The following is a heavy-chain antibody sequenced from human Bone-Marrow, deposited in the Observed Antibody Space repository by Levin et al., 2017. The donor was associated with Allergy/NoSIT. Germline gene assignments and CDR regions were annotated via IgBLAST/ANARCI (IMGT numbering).Heavy chain of an antibody. J-gene: IGHJ4*02. D-gene: IGHD5-12*01. CDR1: GFTFSSYS. CDR2: ISGSSDYI. Sequence: GASVKVSCAASGFTFSSYSMNWVRQAPGKGLEWLSSISGSSDYIFYADSVKGRFAVSRDNAKNTLYLQINSLRDEDTAVYYCARDQYRGGYDSGAYWGQGTLVTVSS. V-gene: IGHV3-21*01. CDR3: ARDQYRGGYDSGAY.